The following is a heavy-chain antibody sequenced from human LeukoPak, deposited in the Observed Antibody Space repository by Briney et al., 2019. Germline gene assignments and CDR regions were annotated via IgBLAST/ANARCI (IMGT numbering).Heavy chain of an antibody. D-gene: IGHD3-10*01. J-gene: IGHJ4*02. CDR1: GGTFSSYA. Sequence: SVKVSCKASGGTFSSYAISWVRQAPGQGLEWMGGIIPIFGTANYAQKFQGRVMITADESTSTAYMELSSLRSEDTAVYYCAREVLRGVIIYYFDYWGQGTLVTVSS. V-gene: IGHV1-69*13. CDR3: AREVLRGVIIYYFDY. CDR2: IIPIFGTA.